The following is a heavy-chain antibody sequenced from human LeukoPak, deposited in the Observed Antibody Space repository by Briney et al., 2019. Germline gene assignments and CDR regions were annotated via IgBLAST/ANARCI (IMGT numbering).Heavy chain of an antibody. V-gene: IGHV1-18*01. CDR3: ARGYYYDSSGGFDY. J-gene: IGHJ4*02. CDR2: ISAYNGNT. CDR1: GYTFTNYG. D-gene: IGHD3-22*01. Sequence: ASVTVSCKASGYTFTNYGISWVRQAPGQGLEGMGWISAYNGNTNYAQKLQGRVTMTTDTSTSTAYMELRSLRSDDTAVYYCARGYYYDSSGGFDYWGQGTLVTVSS.